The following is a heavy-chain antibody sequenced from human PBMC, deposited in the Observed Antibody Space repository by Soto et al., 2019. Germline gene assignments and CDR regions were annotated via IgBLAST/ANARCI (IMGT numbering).Heavy chain of an antibody. CDR1: GGTFSSYT. CDR3: ASGYCSSTSCYDW. D-gene: IGHD2-2*03. Sequence: QVQLVQSGAEVKKPGSSVKVSCKASGGTFSSYTISWVRQAPGQGLEWMGRIIPILGIANYAQKFQGRVTITADKSTSTAYMELSSLRSEDTAVYYCASGYCSSTSCYDWRGQGTLVTVSS. CDR2: IIPILGIA. V-gene: IGHV1-69*02. J-gene: IGHJ4*02.